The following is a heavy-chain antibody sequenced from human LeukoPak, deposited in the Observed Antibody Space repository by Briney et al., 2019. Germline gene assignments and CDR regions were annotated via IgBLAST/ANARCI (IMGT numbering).Heavy chain of an antibody. Sequence: PSEALSLTCTVSGGSISSGDYYWSWMRQPPGKGLDWLAYMYYSGSTYYNPSLKSRVTMSADTSKNQLSLKLSSVTAADTAVYYCARPYYYDSRIDPWGQGILVTVSS. J-gene: IGHJ5*02. CDR2: MYYSGST. CDR1: GGSISSGDYY. V-gene: IGHV4-30-4*01. CDR3: ARPYYYDSRIDP. D-gene: IGHD3-22*01.